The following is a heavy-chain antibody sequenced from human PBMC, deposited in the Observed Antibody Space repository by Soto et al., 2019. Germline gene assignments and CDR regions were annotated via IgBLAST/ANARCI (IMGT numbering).Heavy chain of an antibody. V-gene: IGHV3-11*01. Sequence: GGSLRLSCAASGFTFSDYYMSWIRQAPGKGLEWVSYISSSGSTIYYADSVKGRFTISRDNAKNSLYLQMKSLRAEDTAVYYCARNRVVGATRQDYWGQGTLVTVSS. J-gene: IGHJ4*02. CDR2: ISSSGSTI. CDR3: ARNRVVGATRQDY. CDR1: GFTFSDYY. D-gene: IGHD1-26*01.